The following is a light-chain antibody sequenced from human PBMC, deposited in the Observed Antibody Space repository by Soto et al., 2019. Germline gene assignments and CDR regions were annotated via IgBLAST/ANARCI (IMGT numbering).Light chain of an antibody. CDR1: SNDVGHSSF. Sequence: QSALTQPPSASGSPGQSVTISCTGNSNDVGHSSFISWYQQHPGKGPKLIIYEVSKRPSGGPDRFSGSKSGNTASLSVSGLQDEDEADYFCNAHADNGKHVFGTGTKVTVL. V-gene: IGLV2-8*01. J-gene: IGLJ1*01. CDR3: NAHADNGKHV. CDR2: EVS.